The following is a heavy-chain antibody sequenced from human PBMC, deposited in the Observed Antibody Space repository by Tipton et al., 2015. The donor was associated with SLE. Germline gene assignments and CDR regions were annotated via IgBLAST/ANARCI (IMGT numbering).Heavy chain of an antibody. J-gene: IGHJ3*02. CDR3: ARPTSVFNEAFDI. V-gene: IGHV4-4*07. CDR2: IYTSGST. D-gene: IGHD1-1*01. CDR1: GGSISSYY. Sequence: LRLSCTVSGGSISSYYWSWIRQPAGKGLEWIGRIYTSGSTNYNPSLKSRVTMTTDTSTSTAYMELRSLISDDTAVYYCARPTSVFNEAFDIWGQGTRVTVSS.